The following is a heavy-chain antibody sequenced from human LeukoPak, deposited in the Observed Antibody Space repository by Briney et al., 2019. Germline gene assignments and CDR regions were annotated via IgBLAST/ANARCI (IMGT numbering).Heavy chain of an antibody. V-gene: IGHV3-30*18. J-gene: IGHJ4*02. CDR3: AKDNSGYALGYFDY. Sequence: GRSLRLSCAASGFTFSSYGMHWVRQAPGKGLEWVAVISYDGSKKYYADSVKGRFTISRDNSKNTLYLQMNSLRAEDTAVYYCAKDNSGYALGYFDYWGQGTLVAVSS. CDR2: ISYDGSKK. D-gene: IGHD5-12*01. CDR1: GFTFSSYG.